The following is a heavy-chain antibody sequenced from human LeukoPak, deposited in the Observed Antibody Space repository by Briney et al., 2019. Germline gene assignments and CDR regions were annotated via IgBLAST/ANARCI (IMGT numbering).Heavy chain of an antibody. CDR2: IYTSGST. CDR3: ARVAGGSGSYYNAPYYYYMDV. D-gene: IGHD3-10*01. Sequence: SETLSLTCTVSGGSISSYYWSWIRQPAGKGLEWIGRIYTSGSTNYNPSLKSRVTMSVDTSKNQFSLKLSSVTAADTAVYYCARVAGGSGSYYNAPYYYYMDVWGKGTTVTISS. CDR1: GGSISSYY. J-gene: IGHJ6*03. V-gene: IGHV4-4*07.